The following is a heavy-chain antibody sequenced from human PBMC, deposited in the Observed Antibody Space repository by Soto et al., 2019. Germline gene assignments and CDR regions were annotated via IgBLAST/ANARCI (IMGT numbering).Heavy chain of an antibody. D-gene: IGHD2-2*01. Sequence: QVQLQESGPGLVKPSGTLSLTCAVSGGSISTSNWWSWVRQPPGKGLEWIGEIYHGGSTNYNPSLKSRVTMSVDKSKNQFSLKLTSVTAADTAVYSCARFYCSSDSCPYFDHWGQGTLVTVSS. J-gene: IGHJ4*02. V-gene: IGHV4-4*02. CDR2: IYHGGST. CDR3: ARFYCSSDSCPYFDH. CDR1: GGSISTSNW.